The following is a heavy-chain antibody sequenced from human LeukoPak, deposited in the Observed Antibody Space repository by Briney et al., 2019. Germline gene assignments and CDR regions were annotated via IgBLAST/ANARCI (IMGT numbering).Heavy chain of an antibody. CDR2: IYDSGST. CDR1: GGSISSSSYY. D-gene: IGHD3-22*01. CDR3: ARLTGRRTYYYDSSGWNNWFDP. V-gene: IGHV4-39*01. J-gene: IGHJ5*02. Sequence: SETLSLTCTVSGGSISSSSYYWGWIRQPPGKGLEWIGSIYDSGSTYYNPSLKSRVTISVDTSKNQFSLKLSSVTAADTAVYYCARLTGRRTYYYDSSGWNNWFDPWGQGTLVTVSS.